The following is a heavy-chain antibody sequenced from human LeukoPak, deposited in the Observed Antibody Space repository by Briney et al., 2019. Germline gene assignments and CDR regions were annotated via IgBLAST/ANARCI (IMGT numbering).Heavy chain of an antibody. CDR3: TREGTQLWELLDY. V-gene: IGHV3-49*03. J-gene: IGHJ4*02. CDR2: IRSKAFGGTT. D-gene: IGHD1-26*01. CDR1: GFTFGDYA. Sequence: GSLRLSCSASGFTFGDYAMSWFRQAPGKGLEWVGFIRSKAFGGTTEYAASVKGRFTTSRDDSKSIAYLQMNSLKTEDTAVYYCTREGTQLWELLDYWGQGTLVTVSS.